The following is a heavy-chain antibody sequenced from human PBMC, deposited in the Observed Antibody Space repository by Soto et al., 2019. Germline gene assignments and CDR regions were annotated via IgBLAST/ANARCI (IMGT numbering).Heavy chain of an antibody. J-gene: IGHJ4*02. CDR2: INAGNGKT. CDR3: ARVVRVLDY. Sequence: ASVKVSCKASGYTFTNYAIHWVRQAPGQRLEWMGWINAGNGKTKYSQKFQGRVTITRDTSASTAYMELSSLRSEDTAVYYCARVVRVLDYWGQGTLVTVSS. V-gene: IGHV1-3*01. CDR1: GYTFTNYA.